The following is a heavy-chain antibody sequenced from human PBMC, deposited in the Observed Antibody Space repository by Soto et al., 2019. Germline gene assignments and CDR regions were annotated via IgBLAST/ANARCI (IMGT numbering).Heavy chain of an antibody. J-gene: IGHJ6*02. D-gene: IGHD2-15*01. CDR3: ARSDCTGAYCYSWPFNYGVDV. CDR1: GFTFNTYG. CDR2: IWYDGSNK. Sequence: QVQLVESGGGVVQPGGSLRLSCTTSGFTFNTYGMHWVRQAPGKGLKWVAIIWYDGSNKYYADSVKGRFTISRDNSKNTLYLQMNSLRAEDTALYYRARSDCTGAYCYSWPFNYGVDVWGQGTTVTVSS. V-gene: IGHV3-33*08.